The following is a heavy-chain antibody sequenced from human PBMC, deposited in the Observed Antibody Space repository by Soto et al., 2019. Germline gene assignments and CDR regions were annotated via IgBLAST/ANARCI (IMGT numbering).Heavy chain of an antibody. CDR3: AKAYLYCSGGSCYSAHYYYYGMDV. D-gene: IGHD2-15*01. CDR1: GGTFSSYA. V-gene: IGHV1-69*13. J-gene: IGHJ6*02. Sequence: ASVKVSCKASGGTFSSYAISWVRQAPGQGLEWMGGIIPIFGTANYAQKFQGRVTITADESTSTAYMELSSLRSEDTAVYYCAKAYLYCSGGSCYSAHYYYYGMDVWGQGTTVTVSS. CDR2: IIPIFGTA.